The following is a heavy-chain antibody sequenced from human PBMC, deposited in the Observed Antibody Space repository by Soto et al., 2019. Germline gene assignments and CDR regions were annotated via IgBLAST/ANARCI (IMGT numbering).Heavy chain of an antibody. V-gene: IGHV4-34*01. CDR3: ARGPGYSSGWYVRSNGNDIFDY. Sequence: SETLSLTCAVYGGSFSGYYWSWIRQPPGKGLEWIGEINHSGSTNYNPSLKSRVTISVDTSKNQFSLKLSSVTAADTAVYYCARGPGYSSGWYVRSNGNDIFDYWGQGTLVTVSS. CDR1: GGSFSGYY. J-gene: IGHJ4*02. D-gene: IGHD6-19*01. CDR2: INHSGST.